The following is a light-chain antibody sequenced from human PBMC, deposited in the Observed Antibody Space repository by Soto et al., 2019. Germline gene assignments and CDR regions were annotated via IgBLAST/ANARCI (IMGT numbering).Light chain of an antibody. CDR2: KVS. CDR1: QSLVHNDGNTY. CDR3: MQATQSSWT. J-gene: IGKJ1*01. V-gene: IGKV2-24*01. Sequence: DLVMTQTPLSSPVTLVLAASISCRSSQSLVHNDGNTYLSWFQQRPGQPPRLLIYKVSDRFSGVPDRFSGSGAGTDFTLTISRVEAEDVGVYYCMQATQSSWTFGQGTKVDI.